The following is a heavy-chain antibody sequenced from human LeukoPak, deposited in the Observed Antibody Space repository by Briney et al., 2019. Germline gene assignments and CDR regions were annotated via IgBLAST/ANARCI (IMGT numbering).Heavy chain of an antibody. V-gene: IGHV4-34*01. CDR1: GGSFSDYY. CDR2: ISHSGNT. Sequence: ASETLSLTCAVYGGSFSDYYWTWLRQPPGKGLEWLGQISHSGNTHSNPSLKSRVTISVDTSKKQFSLKLRSATAADTALYYCARGGVAAPGAGAFDTWGQGTMVTVSS. D-gene: IGHD3-10*01. J-gene: IGHJ3*02. CDR3: ARGGVAAPGAGAFDT.